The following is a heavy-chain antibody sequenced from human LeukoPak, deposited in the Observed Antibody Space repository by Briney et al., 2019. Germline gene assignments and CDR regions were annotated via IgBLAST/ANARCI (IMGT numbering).Heavy chain of an antibody. CDR2: ISRSRSYI. V-gene: IGHV3-21*01. Sequence: PGGSLRLSCAASGFTFSSYSMNWVRQAPGKGLEWVSSISRSRSYIYYADSVKGRFTISRDNAKNSLYLQMDGLRAEDTAVYYCARESQGYCSSTSCYALGAFDIWGQGTMVTVSS. J-gene: IGHJ3*02. CDR1: GFTFSSYS. CDR3: ARESQGYCSSTSCYALGAFDI. D-gene: IGHD2-2*01.